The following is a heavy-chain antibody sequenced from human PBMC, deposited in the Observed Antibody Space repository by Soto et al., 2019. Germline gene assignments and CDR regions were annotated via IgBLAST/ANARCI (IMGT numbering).Heavy chain of an antibody. CDR1: GPSLGFSY. V-gene: IGHV4-59*08. CDR2: VTSSGYT. J-gene: IGHJ6*01. Sequence: PSDTLSLTCTVAGPSLGFSYWRWVRQSPGTGLEWIGYVTSSGYTSYSPSLNGRVTMSVDTSKNQFSLNLNSVTAADTAVYYCARVDGSGSYSHGLDVWGQGTTVT. CDR3: ARVDGSGSYSHGLDV. D-gene: IGHD3-10*01.